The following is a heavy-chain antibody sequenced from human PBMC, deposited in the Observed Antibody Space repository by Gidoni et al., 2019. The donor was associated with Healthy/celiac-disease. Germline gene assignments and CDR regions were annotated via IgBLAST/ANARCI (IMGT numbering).Heavy chain of an antibody. CDR3: AKDLDGGFGENYGMDV. CDR2: ISYDGSNK. J-gene: IGHJ6*02. D-gene: IGHD3-10*01. Sequence: QVQLVESGGGVVQPGRSLRLSCAASGFTFSRYGMHWVRQAPGKGLEWVAVISYDGSNKYYADSVKGRFTISRDNSKNTLYLQMNSLRAEDTAVYYCAKDLDGGFGENYGMDVWGQGTTVTVSS. CDR1: GFTFSRYG. V-gene: IGHV3-30*18.